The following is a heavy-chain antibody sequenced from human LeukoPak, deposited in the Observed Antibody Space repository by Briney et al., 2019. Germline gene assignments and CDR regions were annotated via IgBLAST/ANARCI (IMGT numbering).Heavy chain of an antibody. CDR3: ATTSSTWYNWFDP. CDR1: GYSFTGYY. D-gene: IGHD6-13*01. Sequence: ASVKVSCKASGYSFTGYYMHWVRQAPGQGLEWMGRINPNSGGTNYAQKFQGRVTMTRDTSISTAHMKLSRLRSDDTAVYYCATTSSTWYNWFDPWGQGTLVTVSS. V-gene: IGHV1-2*06. J-gene: IGHJ5*02. CDR2: INPNSGGT.